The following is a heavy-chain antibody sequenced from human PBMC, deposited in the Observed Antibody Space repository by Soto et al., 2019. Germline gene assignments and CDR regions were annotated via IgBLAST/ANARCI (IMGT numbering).Heavy chain of an antibody. J-gene: IGHJ6*02. CDR3: ARSMSVAAATSGGMDV. CDR1: GFTFSSYG. CDR2: IWYDGSNK. V-gene: IGHV3-33*01. D-gene: IGHD2-15*01. Sequence: QVQLVESGGGVVQPGRSLRLSCAASGFTFSSYGMHWVRQAPGKGLEWVAVIWYDGSNKYYADSVKGRFTISRDNSKNTLYLHMNSLRAEDTAVYYCARSMSVAAATSGGMDVWGQGTTVTVSS.